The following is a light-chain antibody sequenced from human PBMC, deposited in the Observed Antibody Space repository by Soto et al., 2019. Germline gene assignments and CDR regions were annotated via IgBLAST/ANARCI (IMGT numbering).Light chain of an antibody. V-gene: IGKV1D-12*01. CDR2: AAS. CDR1: QDIRTW. CDR3: QQTNSFPAT. J-gene: IGKJ3*01. Sequence: DVQMTQSPSSVSASVGDRVTITCRASQDIRTWLAWYQQKPGEAPKLLICAASDLQSGVPSRFSDSGSGTEFTLTINSLQPEDFATYFCQQTNSFPATFGPGTKVDV.